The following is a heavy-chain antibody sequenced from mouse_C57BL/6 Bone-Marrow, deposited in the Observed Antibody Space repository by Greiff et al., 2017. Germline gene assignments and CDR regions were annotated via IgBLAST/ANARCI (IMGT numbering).Heavy chain of an antibody. V-gene: IGHV1-63*01. D-gene: IGHD1-1*01. CDR2: IYPGGGYT. Sequence: QVQLQQSGAELVRPGTSVKMSCKASGYTFTNYWIGWAKQRPGHGLEWIGDIYPGGGYTNYNEKFKGKATLTADKSSSTAYMQFSSLTSEDSAIYFCAREGYYYGGSSYYFGYWGQGTTLTVSS. CDR1: GYTFTNYW. CDR3: AREGYYYGGSSYYFGY. J-gene: IGHJ2*01.